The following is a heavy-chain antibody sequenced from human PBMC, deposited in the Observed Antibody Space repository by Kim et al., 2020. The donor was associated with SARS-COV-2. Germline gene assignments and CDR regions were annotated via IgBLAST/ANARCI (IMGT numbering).Heavy chain of an antibody. D-gene: IGHD3-22*01. CDR2: ISWNSGSI. J-gene: IGHJ4*02. V-gene: IGHV3-9*01. Sequence: GGSLRLSCAASGFTFDDYAMHWVRQAPGKGLEWVSGISWNSGSIGYADSVKGRFTISRDNAKNSLYLQMNSLRAEDTALYYCAKGRGGGSSGYYPDYWGQGTLVTVSS. CDR3: AKGRGGGSSGYYPDY. CDR1: GFTFDDYA.